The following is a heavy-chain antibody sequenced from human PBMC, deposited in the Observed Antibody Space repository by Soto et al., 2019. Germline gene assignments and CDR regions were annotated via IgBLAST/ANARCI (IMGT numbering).Heavy chain of an antibody. CDR3: ARVGDFYYDSSGSNNWFDP. Sequence: SETLSLTCTVSGGSISSYYWSWIRQPPGKGLEWIGYIYYSGSTNYNPSLTSRVTISVDTSKNQFSLKLSSVTAADTAVYYCARVGDFYYDSSGSNNWFDPWGQGTLVTVSS. CDR1: GGSISSYY. D-gene: IGHD3-22*01. CDR2: IYYSGST. V-gene: IGHV4-59*01. J-gene: IGHJ5*02.